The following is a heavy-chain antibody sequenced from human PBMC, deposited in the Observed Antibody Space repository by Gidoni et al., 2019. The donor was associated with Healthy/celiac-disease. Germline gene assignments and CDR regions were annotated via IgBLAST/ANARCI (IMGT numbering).Heavy chain of an antibody. V-gene: IGHV4-38-2*01. CDR3: ARIKRVAVPDFDY. CDR1: GYSISSGYY. D-gene: IGHD6-19*01. Sequence: QVQLQESGPGLVKPSETLSLTCAVSGYSISSGYYWGWIRQPPGKGLEWIGSIYHSGSTYYNPSLKSRVTISVDTSKNQFSLKLSSVTAADTAVYYCARIKRVAVPDFDYWGQGTLVTVSS. CDR2: IYHSGST. J-gene: IGHJ4*02.